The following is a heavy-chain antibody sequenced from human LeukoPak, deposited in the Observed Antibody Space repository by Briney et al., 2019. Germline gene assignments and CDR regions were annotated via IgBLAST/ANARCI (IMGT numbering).Heavy chain of an antibody. Sequence: ASVKVSCKASGGTFSSYAISWVRQAPGQGLEWMGGIIPIFGTANYAQKFQGRVTITADESTSTAYMELSSLRSEDTAVYYCARGAGCLGSSLCYYGMDVWGQGTTVTVSS. CDR2: IIPIFGTA. CDR3: ARGAGCLGSSLCYYGMDV. CDR1: GGTFSSYA. V-gene: IGHV1-69*13. D-gene: IGHD6-13*01. J-gene: IGHJ6*02.